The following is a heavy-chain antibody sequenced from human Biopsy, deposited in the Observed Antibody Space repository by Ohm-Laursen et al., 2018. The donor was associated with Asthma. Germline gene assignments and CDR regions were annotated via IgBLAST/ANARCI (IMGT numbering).Heavy chain of an antibody. CDR2: INSGFGTT. CDR3: ARKAGSCISRTCYSLDF. J-gene: IGHJ4*02. V-gene: IGHV1-69*01. Sequence: SSVKVSCKPLGGTLNTYVIGWVRQAPGQGLEWMGGINSGFGTTTYPQKFQDRVTITADDSTSTVYMELSSPRSEDTAVYYCARKAGSCISRTCYSLDFWGQGTLVTVSS. CDR1: GGTLNTYV. D-gene: IGHD2-2*01.